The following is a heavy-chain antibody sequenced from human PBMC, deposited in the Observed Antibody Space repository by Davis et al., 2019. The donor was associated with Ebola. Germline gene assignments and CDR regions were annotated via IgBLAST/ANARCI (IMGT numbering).Heavy chain of an antibody. CDR1: ASTSSTHW. CDR3: ASTYDILTGLTYYYGMDV. CDR2: ISSSSSTI. D-gene: IGHD3-9*01. V-gene: IGHV3-48*02. J-gene: IGHJ6*02. Sequence: GGSLRLSCAVSASTSSTHWMRWVPSAPGKGLEWVSYISSSSSTIYYADSVKGRFTISRDNAKNSLSLQMNFLRDEDTAVYYCASTYDILTGLTYYYGMDVWGQGTTVTVSS.